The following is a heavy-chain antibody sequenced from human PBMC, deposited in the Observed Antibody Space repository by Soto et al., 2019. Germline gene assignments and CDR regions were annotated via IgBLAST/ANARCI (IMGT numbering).Heavy chain of an antibody. D-gene: IGHD5-12*01. CDR3: ARGRGRWLQLRSGSDP. J-gene: IGHJ5*02. CDR1: GGSFSGYY. CDR2: INHSGST. Sequence: SETLSLTCAVYGGSFSGYYWSWIRQPPGKGLEWIGEINHSGSTNYNPSLKSRVTISVDTSKNQFSLKLSSVTAADTAVYYCARGRGRWLQLRSGSDPWGQGTLVTVSS. V-gene: IGHV4-34*01.